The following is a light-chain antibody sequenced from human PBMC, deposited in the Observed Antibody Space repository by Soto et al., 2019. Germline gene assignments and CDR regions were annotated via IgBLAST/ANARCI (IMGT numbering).Light chain of an antibody. CDR2: GAS. V-gene: IGKV3-11*01. Sequence: EIVLTQSPGTLSLSPGERATLSCRASQSVSSHLAWYQQKPGQAPRLLIYGASNRATGIPARFSGSGSGTDFTLTSSSLEPEDFAVYHCVQRTTWPWTCGQGSKVEIK. CDR1: QSVSSH. CDR3: VQRTTWPWT. J-gene: IGKJ1*01.